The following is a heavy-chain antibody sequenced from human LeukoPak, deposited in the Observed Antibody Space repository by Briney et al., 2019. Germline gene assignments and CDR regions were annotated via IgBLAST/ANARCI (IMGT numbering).Heavy chain of an antibody. D-gene: IGHD1-26*01. CDR1: GFTFADQP. CDR3: CRSYATLPY. J-gene: IGHJ4*02. CDR2: IRTTDYGVTA. Sequence: PGGSLRLSCSASGFTFADQPSTWVRQAPGEGLEWVAFIRTTDYGVTAEYATSVKGRFTVSRDDSKSMVYLQMDSLQSEDTAVYYCCRSYATLPYWGQGTLVTVSS. V-gene: IGHV3-49*04.